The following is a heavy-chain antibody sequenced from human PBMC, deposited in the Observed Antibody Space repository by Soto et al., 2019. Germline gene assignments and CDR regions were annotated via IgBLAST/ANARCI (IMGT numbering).Heavy chain of an antibody. CDR1: GFTFSSYS. D-gene: IGHD2-2*01. CDR3: ARDADIVVVPAAQDLDY. V-gene: IGHV3-48*01. J-gene: IGHJ4*02. Sequence: GGSLRLSCAASGFTFSSYSMNWVRQAPGKGLEWVSYISSSSSTIYYADSVKGRFTISRDNAKNSLYLQMNSLRAEDTAVYYCARDADIVVVPAAQDLDYWGQGTLVTVSS. CDR2: ISSSSSTI.